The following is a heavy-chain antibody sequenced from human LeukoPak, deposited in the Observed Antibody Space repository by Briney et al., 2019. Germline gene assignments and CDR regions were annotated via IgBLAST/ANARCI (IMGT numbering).Heavy chain of an antibody. CDR3: ARGLPSGYDPYFDY. V-gene: IGHV4-34*01. CDR2: INHSGST. CDR1: GGSFSGYY. J-gene: IGHJ4*02. D-gene: IGHD5-12*01. Sequence: TSETLSLTCAVYGGSFSGYYWSWIRQPPGKGLEWIGEINHSGSTNYNPSLKSRVTISVDTSKNQFSLKLSSVTAADMAVYYCARGLPSGYDPYFDYWGQGTLVTVSS.